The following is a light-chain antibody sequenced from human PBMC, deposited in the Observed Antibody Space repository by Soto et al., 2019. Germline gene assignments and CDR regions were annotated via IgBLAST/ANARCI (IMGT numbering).Light chain of an antibody. V-gene: IGKV1-27*01. J-gene: IGKJ2*01. CDR1: QDINNY. Sequence: DIQMTQSPSSLSASVGDRVTITCRASQDINNYLAWYQQKPGKIPKLLIYAASTLQPGVHSRFSGSGSGTVFTLTINSLQPEDGATYYCQNYKSAPNTFGRGTRLEIK. CDR2: AAS. CDR3: QNYKSAPNT.